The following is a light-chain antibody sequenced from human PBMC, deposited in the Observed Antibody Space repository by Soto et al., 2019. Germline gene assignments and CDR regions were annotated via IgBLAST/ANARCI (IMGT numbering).Light chain of an antibody. J-gene: IGKJ2*01. Sequence: EMVLTQSPDTLSLSPGERATLSCTATQSVSSRDLAWYQQKPDQAPRLRISGTSNRATGIPDRFSGSGSGTDFTLPISRLEPEDFAVYYCQQFGGSPPYTFDHRTKLEIK. CDR1: QSVSSRD. V-gene: IGKV3-20*01. CDR3: QQFGGSPPYT. CDR2: GTS.